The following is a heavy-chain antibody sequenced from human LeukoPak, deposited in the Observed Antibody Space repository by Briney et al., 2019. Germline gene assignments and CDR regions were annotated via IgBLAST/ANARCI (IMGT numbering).Heavy chain of an antibody. Sequence: GGSLRLSCAASGFTFSSYGMHWVRHAPGKGLVWVSRINSDGSSTSYADSVKGRFTISRDNAKNTLYLQMNSLRAEDTAVYYCARGKVWSGDNWFDPWGQGTLVTVSS. CDR2: INSDGSST. V-gene: IGHV3-74*01. D-gene: IGHD3-10*01. J-gene: IGHJ5*02. CDR1: GFTFSSYG. CDR3: ARGKVWSGDNWFDP.